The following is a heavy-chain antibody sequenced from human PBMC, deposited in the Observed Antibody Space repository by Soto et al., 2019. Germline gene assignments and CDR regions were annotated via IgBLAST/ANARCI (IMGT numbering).Heavy chain of an antibody. Sequence: GESLKISCKGSGYSFTSYWIGWVRQMPGKGLEWMGIIYPGDSDTRYSPSFQGQVTISADKSISTAYLQWSSLKASDTAMYYCARHYCSSTSCYPVYYYYYGMDVWGQGTTVTVSS. CDR2: IYPGDSDT. V-gene: IGHV5-51*01. CDR3: ARHYCSSTSCYPVYYYYYGMDV. D-gene: IGHD2-2*01. J-gene: IGHJ6*02. CDR1: GYSFTSYW.